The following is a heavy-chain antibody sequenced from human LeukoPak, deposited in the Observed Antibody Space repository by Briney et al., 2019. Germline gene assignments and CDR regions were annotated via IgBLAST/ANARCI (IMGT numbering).Heavy chain of an antibody. CDR2: IYSSGST. CDR3: PQVILGATFPDF. J-gene: IGHJ4*01. D-gene: IGHD1-26*01. Sequence: SETLSLTCTVSGGSTSSYKWSWIRQPAGKGLEWIGRIYSSGSTNYNPSLKSRVAMSEDTSKNQFSPQLSCVTASDSPFDRGPQVILGATFPDFLGQGTLVNVSS. V-gene: IGHV4-4*07. CDR1: GGSTSSYK.